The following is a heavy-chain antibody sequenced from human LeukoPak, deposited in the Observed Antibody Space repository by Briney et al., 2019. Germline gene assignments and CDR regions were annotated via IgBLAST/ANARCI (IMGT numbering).Heavy chain of an antibody. J-gene: IGHJ4*02. D-gene: IGHD1-1*01. Sequence: PSETLSLTCAVYGGSFSGYYWSWIRQPPGKGLEWIGEINHSRSTNYNPSLKSRVTISVDTSKNQFSLKLSSVTAADTAVYYCARGFRGRLGWGQGTLVTVSS. V-gene: IGHV4-34*01. CDR3: ARGFRGRLG. CDR1: GGSFSGYY. CDR2: INHSRST.